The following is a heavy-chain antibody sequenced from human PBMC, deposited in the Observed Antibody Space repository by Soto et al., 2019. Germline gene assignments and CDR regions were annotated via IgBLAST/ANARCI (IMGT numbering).Heavy chain of an antibody. J-gene: IGHJ6*02. Sequence: GASVKVSCKASGYTFTGYYMHWVRQAPGQGLEWVGWINPNSGGTNYAQKFQGWVTMTRDTSISTAYMELSRLRSDDTAVYYCARGYCSSTSCPETYYYGMDVWGQGTTVTVSS. CDR3: ARGYCSSTSCPETYYYGMDV. V-gene: IGHV1-2*04. D-gene: IGHD2-2*01. CDR1: GYTFTGYY. CDR2: INPNSGGT.